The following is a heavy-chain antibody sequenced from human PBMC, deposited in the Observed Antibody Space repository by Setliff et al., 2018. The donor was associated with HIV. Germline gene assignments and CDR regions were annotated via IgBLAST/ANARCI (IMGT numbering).Heavy chain of an antibody. Sequence: ASVKVSCKASGYTFSTYGINWVRQVPGQGLEWMGWISTYNDNTNYAQKLQGRVTMTTDTSTSTAYMELRSLRSGDTAVYYCARQHYFDSGGLGAFDIWGQGTMVTVSS. D-gene: IGHD3-22*01. CDR1: GYTFSTYG. CDR2: ISTYNDNT. V-gene: IGHV1-18*01. CDR3: ARQHYFDSGGLGAFDI. J-gene: IGHJ3*02.